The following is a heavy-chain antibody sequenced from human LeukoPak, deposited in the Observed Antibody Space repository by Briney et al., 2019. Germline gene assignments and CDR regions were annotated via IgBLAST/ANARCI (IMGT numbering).Heavy chain of an antibody. J-gene: IGHJ5*02. V-gene: IGHV4-30-4*01. CDR2: IYYSGST. D-gene: IGHD4-17*01. CDR3: ARAGTLGDYGDYGADNNWFDP. CDR1: GGSISSGDYY. Sequence: SETLSLTCTISGGSISSGDYYWSWIRQPPGKGLEWIGYIYYSGSTYYNPSLKSRVTISVDTSKNQFSLKLSSVTAADTAVYYCARAGTLGDYGDYGADNNWFDPWGQGTLVTVSS.